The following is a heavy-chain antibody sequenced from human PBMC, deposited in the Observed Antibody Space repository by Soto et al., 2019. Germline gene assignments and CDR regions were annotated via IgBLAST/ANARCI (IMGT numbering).Heavy chain of an antibody. Sequence: PSETLSLTCAVYGGSFSGYYWSWIRQPPGKGLEWIGEINHSGSTNYNPSLKSRVTISVDTSKNQFSLKLSSVIAADTAVYYCARGRGGFHGYYFDYWGQGTLVTVSS. CDR2: INHSGST. CDR1: GGSFSGYY. J-gene: IGHJ4*02. D-gene: IGHD5-12*01. CDR3: ARGRGGFHGYYFDY. V-gene: IGHV4-34*01.